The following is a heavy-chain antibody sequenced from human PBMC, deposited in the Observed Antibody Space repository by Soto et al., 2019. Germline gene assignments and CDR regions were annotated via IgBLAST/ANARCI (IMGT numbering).Heavy chain of an antibody. J-gene: IGHJ4*02. Sequence: SETLSLTCTVSGGSISSYYWSWIRQPPGKGLEWIAYIYYSGSTEYNPSLKSRVTKDTSKNQVVLTMTNMDPVDTGTYYCAHIKRGSYWTVGSYWGQGTRVTVSS. CDR3: AHIKRGSYWTVGSY. CDR1: GGSISSYY. D-gene: IGHD1-26*01. CDR2: IYYSGST. V-gene: IGHV4-59*08.